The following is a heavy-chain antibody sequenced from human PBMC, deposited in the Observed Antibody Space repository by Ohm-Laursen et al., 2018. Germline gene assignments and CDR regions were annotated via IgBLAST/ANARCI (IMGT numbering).Heavy chain of an antibody. V-gene: IGHV3-23*01. J-gene: IGHJ4*02. D-gene: IGHD3-22*01. CDR3: AKCLSHYYDTSGPDY. CDR2: ISGSGGST. Sequence: SLRLSCTASGFIFSNYAMTWVRQAPGKGLEWVSAISGSGGSTYYADSVKGRFTISRDNSKNTLYLQMNSLRAEDTAVYYCAKCLSHYYDTSGPDYWGQGTLATVSS. CDR1: GFIFSNYA.